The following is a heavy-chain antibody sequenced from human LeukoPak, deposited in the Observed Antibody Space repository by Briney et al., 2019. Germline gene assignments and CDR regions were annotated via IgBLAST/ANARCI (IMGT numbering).Heavy chain of an antibody. J-gene: IGHJ4*02. D-gene: IGHD1-7*01. V-gene: IGHV4-39*07. CDR3: ASTGTNVRYYFDS. CDR1: GDSVSSNALY. Sequence: SETLSLTCSVSGDSVSSNALYWGWIRQPPGKGLEWIGTIYYSGTTYYNPSLKSRVTISVDTSKNQFSLTVYYVTAADTAVYYCASTGTNVRYYFDSWGQGTLVTVSS. CDR2: IYYSGTT.